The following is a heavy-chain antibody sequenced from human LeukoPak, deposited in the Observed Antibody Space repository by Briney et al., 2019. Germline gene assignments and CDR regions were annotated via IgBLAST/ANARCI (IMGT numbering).Heavy chain of an antibody. J-gene: IGHJ4*02. Sequence: GASVKISCKASGYTFTDYYMYWVRQAPGQGPECMGVIHPSGGSTTYARKFQGRVTLTKDTATSTVYIELSSLRSDDTAVYYCARMAMDPAMVTNFFDLWGQGTLLTVSA. V-gene: IGHV1-46*01. CDR1: GYTFTDYY. CDR3: ARMAMDPAMVTNFFDL. D-gene: IGHD5-18*01. CDR2: IHPSGGST.